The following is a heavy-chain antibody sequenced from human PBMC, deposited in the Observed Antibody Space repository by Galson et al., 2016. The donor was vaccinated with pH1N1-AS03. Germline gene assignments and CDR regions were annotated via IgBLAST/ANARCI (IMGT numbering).Heavy chain of an antibody. J-gene: IGHJ4*03. V-gene: IGHV3-9*01. CDR1: GFTFNDYA. Sequence: SLRLSCAASGFTFNDYAMHWVRQAPGKGLEWVSGISWNSEMIGYADSVRGRFNISRGNAKNSLYLEMSSLRREDTAIYFCTRAPPGGSSWIGGHFDHWGQGTTVTVSS. D-gene: IGHD6-13*01. CDR2: ISWNSEMI. CDR3: TRAPPGGSSWIGGHFDH.